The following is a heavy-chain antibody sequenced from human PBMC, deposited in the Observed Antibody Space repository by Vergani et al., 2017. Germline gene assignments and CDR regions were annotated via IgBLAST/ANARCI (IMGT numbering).Heavy chain of an antibody. CDR2: ISAYNGNT. Sequence: QVQLVQSGAEVKKPGASVKVSCKASGYTFTGYYMHWVRQAPGQGLEWMGWISAYNGNTNYAQKLQGRVTMTTDTSTSTAYMELRSLRSDDTAVYYCARDGYGDYYYYYGMDVWGQGTTVTVSS. D-gene: IGHD4-17*01. CDR1: GYTFTGYY. J-gene: IGHJ6*02. V-gene: IGHV1-18*04. CDR3: ARDGYGDYYYYYGMDV.